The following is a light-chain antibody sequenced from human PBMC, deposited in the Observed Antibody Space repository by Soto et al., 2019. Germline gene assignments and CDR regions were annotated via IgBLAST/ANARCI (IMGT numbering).Light chain of an antibody. CDR3: CSYAGSSTPVV. Sequence: QSVLTQPASVSGSPGQSITISCTGTSSDVGSYNLVSWYQQHPGKAPKLMIYEGSKRSSGVSNRFSGSKSGNTASLTISGLQAEDEADYYCCSYAGSSTPVVFCGGTQLTVL. CDR2: EGS. J-gene: IGLJ2*01. CDR1: SSDVGSYNL. V-gene: IGLV2-23*01.